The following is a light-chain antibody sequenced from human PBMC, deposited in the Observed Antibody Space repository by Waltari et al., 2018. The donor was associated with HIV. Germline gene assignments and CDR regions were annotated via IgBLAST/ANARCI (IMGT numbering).Light chain of an antibody. Sequence: SALIQPPSPSGSLGRPVTISGTGTGREVGGFTIVSWYQQHPGKAPKFIIYGVSKRPSGVPDRFSGSKSGNTASLTVSGLQAEDEADYYCSSYAGSNWVFGGGTKLTVL. J-gene: IGLJ3*02. V-gene: IGLV2-8*01. CDR2: GVS. CDR1: GREVGGFTI. CDR3: SSYAGSNWV.